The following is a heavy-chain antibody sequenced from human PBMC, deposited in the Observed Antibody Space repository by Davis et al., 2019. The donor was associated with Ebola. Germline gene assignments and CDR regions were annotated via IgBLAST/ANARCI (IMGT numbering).Heavy chain of an antibody. V-gene: IGHV1-2*02. CDR1: GYTFTGYY. J-gene: IGHJ4*02. CDR2: INPNSGGT. CDR3: ARDASGNHHYDYVWGSYRPYTYFDY. Sequence: ASVKVSCKASGYTFTGYYMHWVRQAPGQGLEWMGWINPNSGGTNYAQKFQGRVTMTRDTSISTAYMELSRLRSDDTAVYYCARDASGNHHYDYVWGSYRPYTYFDYWGQGTLVTVSS. D-gene: IGHD3-16*02.